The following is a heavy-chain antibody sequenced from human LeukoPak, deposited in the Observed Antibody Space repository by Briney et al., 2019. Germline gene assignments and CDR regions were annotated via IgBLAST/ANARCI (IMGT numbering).Heavy chain of an antibody. J-gene: IGHJ5*02. CDR1: GFTFSSYG. CDR3: AKEIAVAGTRWFDP. CDR2: ISYDGSNK. V-gene: IGHV3-30*18. D-gene: IGHD6-19*01. Sequence: GGSLRLSCAASGFTFSSYGMNWFRQAPGKGLEWVAVISYDGSNKYYADSVKGRFTISRDNSKNTLYLQMNSLRAEDTAVYYCAKEIAVAGTRWFDPWGQGTLVTVSS.